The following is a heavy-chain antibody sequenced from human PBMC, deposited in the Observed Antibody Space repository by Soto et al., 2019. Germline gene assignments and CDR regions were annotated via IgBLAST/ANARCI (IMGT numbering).Heavy chain of an antibody. J-gene: IGHJ5*02. CDR3: VSPGAQYVP. CDR1: GGTFSTYA. D-gene: IGHD3-16*01. Sequence: QVQLVQSGAEVKKPGSSVKVSCKASGGTFSTYAIGWVRQAPGQGLEWMGSIIPIYGRANYAPKVQGRVTMTADESARTVYLAMKSLRYEDTAVYYCVSPGAQYVPWGQGTLVTVSS. V-gene: IGHV1-69*15. CDR2: IIPIYGRA.